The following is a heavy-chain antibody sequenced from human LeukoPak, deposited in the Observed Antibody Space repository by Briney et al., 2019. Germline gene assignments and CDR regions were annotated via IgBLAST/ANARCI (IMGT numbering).Heavy chain of an antibody. CDR3: ARVEGYCSSTSCYWFDP. V-gene: IGHV4-30-2*01. D-gene: IGHD2-2*01. Sequence: PSETLSLTCTVSGGSITSGGYYWSWIRQPPGKGLEWIGYIYHSGSTYYNPSLKGRVTISVDRSKNQFSLKLSSVTAADTAVYYCARVEGYCSSTSCYWFDPWGQGTLVTVSS. J-gene: IGHJ5*02. CDR1: GGSITSGGYY. CDR2: IYHSGST.